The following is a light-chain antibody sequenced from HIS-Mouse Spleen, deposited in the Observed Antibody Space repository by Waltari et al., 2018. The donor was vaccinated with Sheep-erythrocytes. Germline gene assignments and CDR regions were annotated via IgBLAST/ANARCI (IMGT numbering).Light chain of an antibody. Sequence: QSALTQPASVSGSPGQSLTISCTGTSSDVGSYNLVPWYQPPPGKAPKPMIYEGSKRPSGVSNRFSGSKSGNTASLTISGLQAEDEADYYCCSYAGSSTPWVFGGGTKLTVL. CDR1: SSDVGSYNL. V-gene: IGLV2-23*01. J-gene: IGLJ3*02. CDR2: EGS. CDR3: CSYAGSSTPWV.